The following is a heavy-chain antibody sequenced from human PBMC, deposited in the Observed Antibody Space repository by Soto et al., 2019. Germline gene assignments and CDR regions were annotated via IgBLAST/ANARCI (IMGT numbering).Heavy chain of an antibody. Sequence: PGGSLRLSCAASGFTFNTYAMSWVRQAPGKGLEWVSAISGRGGSTYYADSVKGRFTISRDNSKNTLYLQMNSLRAEDTAVYYCAKDWRLYESSGYYYHYWGQGTLVTVSS. CDR2: ISGRGGST. J-gene: IGHJ4*02. V-gene: IGHV3-23*01. CDR1: GFTFNTYA. D-gene: IGHD3-22*01. CDR3: AKDWRLYESSGYYYHY.